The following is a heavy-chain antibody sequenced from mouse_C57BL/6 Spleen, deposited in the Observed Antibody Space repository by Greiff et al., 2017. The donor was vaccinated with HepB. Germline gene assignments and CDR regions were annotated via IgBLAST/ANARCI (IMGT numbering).Heavy chain of an antibody. CDR1: GYTFTSYW. Sequence: VQLQQPGAELVMPGASVKLSCKASGYTFTSYWMHWVKQRPGQGLEWIGEIDPSDSYTNYNQKFKGKSTLTVDKSSSTAYMQLSSLTSEDSAVYYCARRGNYGSLYFDYWGQGTTLTVSS. J-gene: IGHJ2*01. CDR3: ARRGNYGSLYFDY. D-gene: IGHD1-1*01. V-gene: IGHV1-69*01. CDR2: IDPSDSYT.